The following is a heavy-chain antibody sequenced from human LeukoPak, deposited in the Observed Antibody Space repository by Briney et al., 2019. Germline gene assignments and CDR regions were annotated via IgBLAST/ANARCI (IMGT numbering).Heavy chain of an antibody. CDR1: GGSFSGCY. V-gene: IGHV4-34*01. CDR2: INHSGST. CDR3: ARETHYYASGSDNNPFDA. D-gene: IGHD3-10*01. J-gene: IGHJ5*02. Sequence: ASETLSLTCAVYGGSFSGCYWSWIRQPPGKGLEWIGEINHSGSTNYNPSLKSRVTISVETSKKQFSLKLSSVTAADPAVYYCARETHYYASGSDNNPFDAWGQGTLVTVSA.